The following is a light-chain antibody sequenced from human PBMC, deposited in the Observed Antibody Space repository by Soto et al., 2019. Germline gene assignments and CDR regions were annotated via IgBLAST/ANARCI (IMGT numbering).Light chain of an antibody. Sequence: EIVLTQSPGTLSLSPGEGATLSCRASQSISSNFLAWYQQKPGQAPRLLIYGASSRASGIPDRFSGSGSGTDFTLTIRSLQSEDFQVYYCQQYNNWPITFGQGTRLEI. J-gene: IGKJ5*01. CDR3: QQYNNWPIT. V-gene: IGKV3D-15*01. CDR2: GAS. CDR1: QSISSNF.